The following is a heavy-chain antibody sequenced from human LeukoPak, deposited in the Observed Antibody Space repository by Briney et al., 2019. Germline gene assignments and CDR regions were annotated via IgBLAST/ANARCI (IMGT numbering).Heavy chain of an antibody. D-gene: IGHD5-24*01. Sequence: GGSLRLSCAASGFTFNTYVMHWLRQAPGKGLVWVARIDTDGKTTTYADSVKGRFTISRDNAKNMLYVQMNSLRDEDTAVYYCVRDKDGYNFWGQGTLVSVSS. J-gene: IGHJ4*02. CDR3: VRDKDGYNF. CDR1: GFTFNTYV. V-gene: IGHV3-74*01. CDR2: IDTDGKTT.